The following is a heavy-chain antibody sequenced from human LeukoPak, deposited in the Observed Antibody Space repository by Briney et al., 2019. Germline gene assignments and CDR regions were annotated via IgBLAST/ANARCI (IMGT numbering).Heavy chain of an antibody. V-gene: IGHV3-21*01. D-gene: IGHD3-9*01. CDR3: ARDYPPGLTFNYYYGMDV. CDR1: GFTFSSYS. Sequence: KPGGSLRLSCAASGFTFSSYSMNWVRQAPGKGLEWVSSISSSSSYIYYADSVKGRFTISRDTAKNSLYLQMNSLRAEDTAVYYCARDYPPGLTFNYYYGMDVWGKGTTVTVSS. J-gene: IGHJ6*04. CDR2: ISSSSSYI.